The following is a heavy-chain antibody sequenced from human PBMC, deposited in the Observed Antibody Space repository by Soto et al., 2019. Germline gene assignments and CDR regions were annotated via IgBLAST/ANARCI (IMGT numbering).Heavy chain of an antibody. V-gene: IGHV3-23*01. J-gene: IGHJ4*02. CDR2: FTNYGAT. CDR3: AREFASGSPNYDY. Sequence: EVQLLESAGGLVQPGGSLRPSCAASGFTFSSYAMSWVRQAPGKGLEWVSTFTNYGATYYADSVKGRFTISRDNSKNTLYLQMNSLRAEDTAVYYCAREFASGSPNYDYWGLGTLVTVSS. CDR1: GFTFSSYA. D-gene: IGHD3-10*01.